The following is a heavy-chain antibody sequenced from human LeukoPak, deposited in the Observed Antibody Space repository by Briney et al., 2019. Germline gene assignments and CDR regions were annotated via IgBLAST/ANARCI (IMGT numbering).Heavy chain of an antibody. CDR1: GFTFSSYS. CDR2: ISSSSSYI. V-gene: IGHV3-21*01. D-gene: IGHD5-24*01. CDR3: ARESIGEMATIFDAFDI. J-gene: IGHJ3*02. Sequence: GGSLRLSCAPSGFTFSSYSMNWVRQAPGKGREWVSSISSSSSYIYYADSVKGRFTISRDNAKNSLYLQMNSLRAEDTAVYYCARESIGEMATIFDAFDIWGQGTMVTVPS.